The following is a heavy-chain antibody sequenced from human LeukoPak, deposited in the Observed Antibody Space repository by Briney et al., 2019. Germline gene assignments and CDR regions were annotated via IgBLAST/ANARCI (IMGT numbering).Heavy chain of an antibody. Sequence: GGSLRLSCAASGFTFSSYEINWVRQAPGKGLEWVSYLSSSGYTIHYADSVKGRFTISRDNAKNSLYLQMDSLRAEDTAVYYCARVLRYCSGGNCYSGGLGYMDVWGKGTTVTISS. CDR1: GFTFSSYE. D-gene: IGHD2-15*01. V-gene: IGHV3-48*03. CDR3: ARVLRYCSGGNCYSGGLGYMDV. J-gene: IGHJ6*03. CDR2: LSSSGYTI.